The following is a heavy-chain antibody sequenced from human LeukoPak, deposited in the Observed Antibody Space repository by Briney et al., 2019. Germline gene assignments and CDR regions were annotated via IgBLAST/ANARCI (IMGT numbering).Heavy chain of an antibody. CDR1: GGSFSSGDYY. CDR3: ARTYCDSITCYRFDN. D-gene: IGHD2/OR15-2a*01. CDR2: IHTSGST. V-gene: IGHV4-61*02. J-gene: IGHJ4*02. Sequence: SETLSLTCTVSGGSFSSGDYYWNWIRQPAGKGLEWIGRIHTSGSTDYNPSLKSRVTISLDTSENQFSLELKSVTAADAAVYYCARTYCDSITCYRFDNWGQGILITVSS.